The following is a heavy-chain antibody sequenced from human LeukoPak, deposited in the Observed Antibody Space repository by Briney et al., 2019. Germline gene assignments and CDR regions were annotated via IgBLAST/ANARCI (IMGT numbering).Heavy chain of an antibody. CDR2: IASDGSST. D-gene: IGHD4-23*01. V-gene: IGHV3-74*01. J-gene: IGHJ4*02. CDR1: GLTFSSHW. Sequence: PGGSLRLSCAASGLTFSSHWMHWVRQAPGKGLVRVSRIASDGSSTTYADSVKGRFSISRDNAKNTLYLQMNSLRVEDTAVYYCARGRPHGNDYWGQGTLVTVSS. CDR3: ARGRPHGNDY.